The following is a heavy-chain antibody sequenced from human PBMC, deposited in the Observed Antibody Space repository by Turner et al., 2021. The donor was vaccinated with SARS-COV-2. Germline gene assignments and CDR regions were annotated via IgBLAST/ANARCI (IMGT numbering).Heavy chain of an antibody. CDR1: GFTVSSNY. V-gene: IGHV3-53*02. CDR2: IYDGGST. J-gene: IGHJ6*02. Sequence: EVQLEETGGGLIQPGGSLRLSCAASGFTVSSNYMSWVRQAQGKGLEWFSVIYDGGSTFYADSVKGRFTISRDSSKNTLYLQMNSLRAEDTAVYYCARDLLEMGGMDVWGQGTTVTVSS. D-gene: IGHD3-16*01. CDR3: ARDLLEMGGMDV.